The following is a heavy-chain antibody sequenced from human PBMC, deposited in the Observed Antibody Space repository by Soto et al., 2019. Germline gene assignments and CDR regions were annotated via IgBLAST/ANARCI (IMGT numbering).Heavy chain of an antibody. CDR2: IFSNDEK. CDR3: ARLKDCSSTSCYPGYNWLDP. CDR1: GFSLSNARMG. D-gene: IGHD2-2*01. Sequence: SGPTLVNPTETLTLTCTVSGFSLSNARMGVSWIRQPPGKALEWLAHIFSNDEKSYSTSLKSRLTISKDTSKSQVVLTMTNMDPVDTATYYCARLKDCSSTSCYPGYNWLDPWGQGTLVTVSS. J-gene: IGHJ5*02. V-gene: IGHV2-26*01.